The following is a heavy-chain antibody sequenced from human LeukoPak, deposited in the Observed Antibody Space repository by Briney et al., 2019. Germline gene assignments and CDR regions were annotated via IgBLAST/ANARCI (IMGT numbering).Heavy chain of an antibody. D-gene: IGHD1-1*01. CDR3: AGGGNWKFDP. CDR2: ILHSGST. Sequence: PSETLSLTCAVYGGSFSGHYWTWIRQSPGKGLEWIGEILHSGSTNYNPSLKSRVAISVDTSKSHFSLKLSSVTAADTAVCYCAGGGNWKFDPWGQGTLVTASS. CDR1: GGSFSGHY. V-gene: IGHV4-34*01. J-gene: IGHJ5*02.